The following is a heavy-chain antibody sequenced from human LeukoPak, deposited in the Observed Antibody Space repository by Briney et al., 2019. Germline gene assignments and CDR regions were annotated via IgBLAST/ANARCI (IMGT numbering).Heavy chain of an antibody. V-gene: IGHV4-38-2*02. D-gene: IGHD2-15*01. Sequence: SETLSLTCTVSGYSISSGYYWGWIRQPPGKGLEWIGSIYHSGSTYYNPSLKSRVTISVDTSKNQFSLKLSSVTAADTAVYYCARDIVVVVAAMPYWYYDLWGRGTLVTVSS. CDR1: GYSISSGYY. J-gene: IGHJ2*01. CDR3: ARDIVVVVAAMPYWYYDL. CDR2: IYHSGST.